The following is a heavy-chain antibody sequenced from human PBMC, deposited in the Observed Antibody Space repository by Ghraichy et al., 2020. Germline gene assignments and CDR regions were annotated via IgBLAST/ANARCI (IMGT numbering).Heavy chain of an antibody. Sequence: ETLSLTFTVSGGSISNSYYYWGWIRQPPGKGLEWIGNIFYSGTTYYNPSLRGRVAVSVDTSKNQFSLKLSSVTAADTAVYYCASLIAASDHWYFHLWGRGTLVTVSS. CDR1: GGSISNSYYY. J-gene: IGHJ2*01. CDR3: ASLIAASDHWYFHL. CDR2: IFYSGTT. V-gene: IGHV4-39*07. D-gene: IGHD6-6*01.